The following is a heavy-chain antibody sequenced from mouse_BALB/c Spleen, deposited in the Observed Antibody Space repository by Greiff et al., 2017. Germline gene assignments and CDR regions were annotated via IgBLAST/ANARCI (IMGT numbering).Heavy chain of an antibody. V-gene: IGHV3-2*02. CDR1: GYSITSDYA. CDR3: ARSEDYGNPGNFDY. J-gene: IGHJ2*01. Sequence: EVKLMESGPGLVKPSQSLSLTCTVTGYSITSDYAWNWIRQFPGNKLEWMGYISYSGSTSYNPSLKSRISITRDTSKNQFFLQLNSVTTEDTATYYCARSEDYGNPGNFDYWGQGTTLTVSS. D-gene: IGHD2-1*01. CDR2: ISYSGST.